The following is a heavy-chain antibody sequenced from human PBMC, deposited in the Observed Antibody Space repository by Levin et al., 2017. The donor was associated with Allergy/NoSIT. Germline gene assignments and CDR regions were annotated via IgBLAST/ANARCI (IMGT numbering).Heavy chain of an antibody. CDR2: IGVSDDAI. V-gene: IGHV3-48*03. CDR3: ARENMATPRFDY. CDR1: GFTFSSYE. D-gene: IGHD2/OR15-2a*01. J-gene: IGHJ4*02. Sequence: GESLKISCAASGFTFSSYEMNWVRQAPGKGLEWVAYIGVSDDAIYCSDSVRGRFTISRDNAKNSLYLQMNSPRAEDTAVYYCARENMATPRFDYWGQGALVSVSS.